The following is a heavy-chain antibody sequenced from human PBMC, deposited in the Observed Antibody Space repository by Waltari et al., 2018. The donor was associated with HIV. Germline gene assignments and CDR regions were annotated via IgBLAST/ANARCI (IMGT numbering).Heavy chain of an antibody. CDR3: VGDRTSLTTGDFDS. CDR2: ISRGSSFS. J-gene: IGHJ4*02. CDR1: GISFDLFI. V-gene: IGHV3-21*02. D-gene: IGHD1-1*01. Sequence: ELVESGGGLFKPGQSLRLSCNASGISFDLFIMTWVRQAPGRGLEWVASISRGSSFSYYSDSFKGRISISRDNAKKSLFLQMNSLTADDTGLYFCVGDRTSLTTGDFDSWGQGVPVIVSS.